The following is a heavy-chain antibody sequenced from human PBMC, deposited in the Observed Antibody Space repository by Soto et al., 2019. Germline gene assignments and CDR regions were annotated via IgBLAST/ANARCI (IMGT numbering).Heavy chain of an antibody. V-gene: IGHV1-46*03. CDR3: AREGSITMVRGVTFDY. D-gene: IGHD3-10*01. J-gene: IGHJ4*02. CDR1: GYTFTSYY. CDR2: INPSGGST. Sequence: ASVKVSCKASGYTFTSYYMHWVRQAPGQGLEWMGIINPSGGSTSYAQKFQGRVTMTRDTSTSTVYMELSSLRSEDTAVYYCAREGSITMVRGVTFDYWGQGTLVTVSS.